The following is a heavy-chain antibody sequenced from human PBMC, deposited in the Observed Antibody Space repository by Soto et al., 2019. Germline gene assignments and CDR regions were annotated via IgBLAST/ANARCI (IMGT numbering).Heavy chain of an antibody. Sequence: GGSLRLSCAASGFTFSTYGIHWVRQAPGRGLEWVAVISYDGSNKQYANSVKGRIAVSRDNSKSTAFVQIDSLRGEDSAVYYCAKRQLNDYYGMDVWGQGTTVTVSS. D-gene: IGHD1-1*01. V-gene: IGHV3-30*18. CDR1: GFTFSTYG. J-gene: IGHJ6*02. CDR2: ISYDGSNK. CDR3: AKRQLNDYYGMDV.